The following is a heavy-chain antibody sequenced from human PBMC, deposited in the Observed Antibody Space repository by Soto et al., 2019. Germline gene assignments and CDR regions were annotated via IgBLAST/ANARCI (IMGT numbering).Heavy chain of an antibody. CDR3: ARVSDSSGWGLDP. J-gene: IGHJ5*02. CDR2: ISGSSSYT. CDR1: GFTFSDYY. Sequence: PGGSLRLSCAASGFTFSDYYMSWIRQAPGKGLEWISYISGSSSYTNFSDSVKGRFTISRDNAKNSLYLQMNSLRTEDTAVYYWARVSDSSGWGLDPWGQGTLVTVSS. D-gene: IGHD6-19*01. V-gene: IGHV3-11*06.